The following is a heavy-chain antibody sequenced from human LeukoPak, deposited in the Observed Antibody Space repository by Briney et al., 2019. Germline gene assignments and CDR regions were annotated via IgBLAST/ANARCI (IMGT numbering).Heavy chain of an antibody. CDR1: GFMFASYA. CDR3: AKEFTGGWPFDS. D-gene: IGHD6-19*01. J-gene: IGHJ4*02. Sequence: QSGGSLRLSCAASGFMFASYAMSWVRQAPGKGLEWVAGIGGSDGIVYYADSVKGRFTISRDNSKNTLYLQMNRLGVEDTAIYYCAKEFTGGWPFDSWGQGTLVTVSS. V-gene: IGHV3-23*01. CDR2: IGGSDGIV.